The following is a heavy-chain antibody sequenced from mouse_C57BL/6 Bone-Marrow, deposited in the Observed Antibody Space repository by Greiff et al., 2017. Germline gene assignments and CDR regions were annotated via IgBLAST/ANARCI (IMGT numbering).Heavy chain of an antibody. Sequence: EVQGVESGGDLVKPGGSLKLSCAASGFTFSSYGMSWVRQTPDKRLEWVATISSGGSYTYYPDSVKGRFTIARDNAKNPLYLQMSSLKSEDTAMYYCASRVYGSRFAYWGQGTLVTVSA. CDR3: ASRVYGSRFAY. CDR1: GFTFSSYG. D-gene: IGHD1-1*01. J-gene: IGHJ3*01. CDR2: ISSGGSYT. V-gene: IGHV5-6*01.